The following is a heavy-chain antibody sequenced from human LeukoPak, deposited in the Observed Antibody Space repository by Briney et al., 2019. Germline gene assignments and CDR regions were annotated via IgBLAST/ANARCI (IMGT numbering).Heavy chain of an antibody. D-gene: IGHD3-22*01. V-gene: IGHV5-51*01. J-gene: IGHJ4*02. CDR2: IYPGDSDT. Sequence: GESLKISCKGSGYSFTTYWIAWVRQMPGKGLEWMGTIYPGDSDTRYSPSFQGQVSISADKSISTAYLQWSSLKASDTAMYYCARDSSGYSLFDYWGQGTLVTVSS. CDR1: GYSFTTYW. CDR3: ARDSSGYSLFDY.